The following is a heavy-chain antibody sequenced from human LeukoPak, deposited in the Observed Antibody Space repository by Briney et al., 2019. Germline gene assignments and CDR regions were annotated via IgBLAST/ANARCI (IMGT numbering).Heavy chain of an antibody. D-gene: IGHD3-10*01. CDR2: ISGSGGST. CDR1: GFTFSSYA. Sequence: PGGSLRLSCAASGFTFSSYAMSWVRQAPGKGLEWVSAISGSGGSTYYADSVKGRFTISRDNSKNTLYLQMNSLRAEDTAVYYCAKDQNYYGSGSADDAFDIWGQGTTVTVSS. V-gene: IGHV3-23*01. CDR3: AKDQNYYGSGSADDAFDI. J-gene: IGHJ3*02.